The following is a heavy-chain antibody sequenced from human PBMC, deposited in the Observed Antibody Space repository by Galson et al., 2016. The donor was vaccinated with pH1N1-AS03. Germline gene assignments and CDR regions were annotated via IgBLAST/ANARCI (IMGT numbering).Heavy chain of an antibody. CDR1: GDSFNNYA. CDR3: ARILGYNYGRVHY. CDR2: IIPTLGIV. D-gene: IGHD5-18*01. Sequence: YGDSFNNYAISWVRQAPGRGLQWVGGIIPTLGIVNVAQSFQGRVTITADTSTNTAYMELSSLRSEDTAVYYCARILGYNYGRVHYWGQGTHVTVSS. V-gene: IGHV1-69*10. J-gene: IGHJ4*02.